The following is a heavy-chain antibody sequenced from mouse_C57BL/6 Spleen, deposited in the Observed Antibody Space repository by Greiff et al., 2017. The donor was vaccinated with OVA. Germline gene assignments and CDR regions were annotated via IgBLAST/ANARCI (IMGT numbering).Heavy chain of an antibody. V-gene: IGHV1-81*01. Sequence: QVQLQQSGAELARPGASVKLSCKASGYTFTSYGISWVKQRTGQGLEWIGEIYPRSGNTYYNEKFKGKATLTADKSSSTAYMELRSLTSEDSAVYFCARGGLYGYDDGDADYYAMDYWGQGTSVTVSS. J-gene: IGHJ4*01. D-gene: IGHD2-2*01. CDR1: GYTFTSYG. CDR2: IYPRSGNT. CDR3: ARGGLYGYDDGDADYYAMDY.